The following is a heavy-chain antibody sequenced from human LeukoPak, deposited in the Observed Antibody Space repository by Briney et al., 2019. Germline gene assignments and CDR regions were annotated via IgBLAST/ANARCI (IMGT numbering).Heavy chain of an antibody. Sequence: SETLSLTCAVSGGSISSGGYSWSWIRQPPGKGLEWIGYIYYSGSTYYNPSLKSRVTISVDTSKNQFSLKLSSVTAADTAVYYCARRGLDSSGWYFDYWGQGTLVTVSS. V-gene: IGHV4-30-4*07. CDR2: IYYSGST. CDR1: GGSISSGGYS. D-gene: IGHD6-19*01. J-gene: IGHJ4*02. CDR3: ARRGLDSSGWYFDY.